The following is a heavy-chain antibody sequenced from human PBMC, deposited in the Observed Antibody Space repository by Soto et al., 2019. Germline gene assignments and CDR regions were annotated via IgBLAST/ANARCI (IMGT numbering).Heavy chain of an antibody. J-gene: IGHJ3*02. D-gene: IGHD2-21*01. CDR2: IYYSGST. CDR1: GGSISSGGYY. V-gene: IGHV4-31*03. CDR3: AKPLGGDPADAFDI. Sequence: SETLSLTCTVSGGSISSGGYYWSWIRQHPGKGLEWIGYIYYSGSTYYNPSLKSRVTISVDTSKNQFSLKLSSVTAADTAVYYCAKPLGGDPADAFDIWGQGTMVTVSS.